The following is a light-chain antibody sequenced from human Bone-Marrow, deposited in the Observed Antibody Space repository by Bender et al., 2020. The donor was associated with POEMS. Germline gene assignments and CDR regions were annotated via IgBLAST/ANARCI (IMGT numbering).Light chain of an antibody. CDR1: DLGDKY. CDR3: QAWDTYSVI. J-gene: IGLJ2*01. CDR2: QDT. Sequence: SYEVTQPPSVSVSPGQTASITCSGDDLGDKYVAWYQQKPGQSPVLVIYQDTKRHAGIPERFSGSNSGNTATLTISVTQAMDEADYYCQAWDTYSVIFGGGTKLTVL. V-gene: IGLV3-1*01.